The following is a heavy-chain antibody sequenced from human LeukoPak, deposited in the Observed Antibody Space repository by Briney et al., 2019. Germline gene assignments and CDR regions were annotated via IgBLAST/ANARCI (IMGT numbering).Heavy chain of an antibody. CDR1: GFTFSSYA. CDR3: ARYSRAAYYYDSSGFDY. V-gene: IGHV3-23*01. J-gene: IGHJ4*02. CDR2: ISGSGGST. D-gene: IGHD3-22*01. Sequence: GGSLRLSCAASGFTFSSYAMSWLRQAPGKGLEWVSAISGSGGSTYYADSVKGRFTISRDNSKNTLYLQMNRLRAEDTAVYYCARYSRAAYYYDSSGFDYWGQGTLVTVSS.